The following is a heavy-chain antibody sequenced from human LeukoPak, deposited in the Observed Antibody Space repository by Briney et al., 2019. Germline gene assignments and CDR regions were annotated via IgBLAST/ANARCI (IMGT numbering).Heavy chain of an antibody. J-gene: IGHJ4*02. Sequence: SETLSLTCTVSGGSISSYYWSWIRQPPVKGLEWIGYIYYSGNTNYNPSLKSRVTILVDASKNQFSLNLSSVTAADTAVYYCAGSPNPYYFDFWGQGSLVTVSS. CDR3: AGSPNPYYFDF. CDR2: IYYSGNT. CDR1: GGSISSYY. D-gene: IGHD6-19*01. V-gene: IGHV4-59*01.